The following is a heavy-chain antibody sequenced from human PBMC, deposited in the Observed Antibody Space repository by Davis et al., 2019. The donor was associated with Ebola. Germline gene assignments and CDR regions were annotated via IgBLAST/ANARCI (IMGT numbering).Heavy chain of an antibody. Sequence: AGSLRLSCAASGFTFSSYSMNWVRQAPGKGLEWVSSISSSSSYIYYADSVKGRFTISRDNAKNSLYLQMNSLRAEDTAVYYCASGTTPGSGSPGWGQGTLVTVSS. V-gene: IGHV3-21*01. CDR2: ISSSSSYI. D-gene: IGHD6-19*01. CDR3: ASGTTPGSGSPG. CDR1: GFTFSSYS. J-gene: IGHJ1*01.